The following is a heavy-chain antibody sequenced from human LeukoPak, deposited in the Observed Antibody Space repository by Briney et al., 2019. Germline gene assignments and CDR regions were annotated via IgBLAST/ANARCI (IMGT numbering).Heavy chain of an antibody. Sequence: ASAKVSCKASGYTFTSYDINWVRQATGQGLEWMGWMNPNSGNTGYAQKFQGRVTMTRNTSISTAYMELSSLRSEDTAVYYCARGSRIAARRYWFDPWGQGTLVTVSS. V-gene: IGHV1-8*01. CDR3: ARGSRIAARRYWFDP. D-gene: IGHD6-6*01. J-gene: IGHJ5*02. CDR2: MNPNSGNT. CDR1: GYTFTSYD.